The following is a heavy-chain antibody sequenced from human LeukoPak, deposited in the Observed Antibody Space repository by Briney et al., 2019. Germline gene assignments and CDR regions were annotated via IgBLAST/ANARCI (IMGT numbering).Heavy chain of an antibody. Sequence: PGGSLRLSCAASGFIVSSNYISWVRQAPGKGLEWVSVIYSGGSTYYADSVKGRFTISRDNSKNTLYLQMNSLRAEDTAVYYCASGYSSGWVPRYLDYWGQGTLVTVSS. CDR2: IYSGGST. CDR3: ASGYSSGWVPRYLDY. CDR1: GFIVSSNY. D-gene: IGHD6-19*01. J-gene: IGHJ4*02. V-gene: IGHV3-53*01.